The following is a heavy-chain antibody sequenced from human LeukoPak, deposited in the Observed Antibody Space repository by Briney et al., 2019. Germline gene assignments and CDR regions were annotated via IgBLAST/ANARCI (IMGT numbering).Heavy chain of an antibody. CDR3: ARDGGIPMDV. V-gene: IGHV1-3*01. D-gene: IGHD3-3*01. CDR2: INAGNGNT. Sequence: ASVKVSCKASGYTFTNYGISWVRQAPGQGLEWMGWINAGNGNTKYSQKFQGRVTITRDTSASTAYMELSSLRSEDTAVYYCARDGGIPMDVWGRGTTVTVSS. CDR1: GYTFTNYG. J-gene: IGHJ6*02.